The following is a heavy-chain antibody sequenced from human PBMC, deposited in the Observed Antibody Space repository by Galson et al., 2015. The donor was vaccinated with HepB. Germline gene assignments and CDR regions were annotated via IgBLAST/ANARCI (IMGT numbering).Heavy chain of an antibody. CDR1: GFSFSSYA. V-gene: IGHV3-23*01. J-gene: IGHJ4*02. Sequence: SLRLSCAASGFSFSSYAMSWVRQAPGKGLEWVSAITGSGATTYYADSVKGRFTISRDSSKNTLYLQVTSLRAEDTAIYYCAKDTHSGSYLPGFDSWGQGTLVTVSS. CDR3: AKDTHSGSYLPGFDS. CDR2: ITGSGATT. D-gene: IGHD1-26*01.